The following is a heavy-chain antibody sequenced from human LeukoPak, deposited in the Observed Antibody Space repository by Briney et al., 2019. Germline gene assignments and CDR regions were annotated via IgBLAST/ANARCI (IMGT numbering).Heavy chain of an antibody. Sequence: GESLKISCKGSGYSFTSYWISWVRQMPGKGLEWMGRIDPSDSYTNYSPSFQGHVTISADKSISTAYLQWSSLKVSDTAVYYCARKNRGYNRYGMDVWGQGTTVTVSS. CDR3: ARKNRGYNRYGMDV. CDR1: GYSFTSYW. CDR2: IDPSDSYT. J-gene: IGHJ6*02. V-gene: IGHV5-10-1*01. D-gene: IGHD1-14*01.